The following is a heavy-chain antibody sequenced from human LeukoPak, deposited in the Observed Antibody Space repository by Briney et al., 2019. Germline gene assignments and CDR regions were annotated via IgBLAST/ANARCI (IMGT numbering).Heavy chain of an antibody. CDR3: ARLPKQGMVTPSVI. J-gene: IGHJ3*02. Sequence: SETLSLTCTVSGGSISSSSYYWGWIRQPPGKGLEWIGSIYYSGSTYYNPSLKSRVTISVDTSKNQFSLKLSPVTAADTAVYYCARLPKQGMVTPSVIWGQGTMVTVSS. V-gene: IGHV4-39*01. CDR1: GGSISSSSYY. CDR2: IYYSGST. D-gene: IGHD4-23*01.